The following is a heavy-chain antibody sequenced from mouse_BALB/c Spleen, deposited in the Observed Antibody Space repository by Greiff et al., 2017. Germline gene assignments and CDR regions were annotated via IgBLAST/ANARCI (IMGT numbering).Heavy chain of an antibody. CDR1: GFAFSSYD. CDR3: GRHRTDFDD. J-gene: IGHJ2*01. Sequence: EVQLVESGGGLVKPGGSLKLSCAASGFAFSSYDMAWVRQTPEKRLEWVAYISSGGGSTYYPDTVKGRFTISRDNAKNTLYLQMSSLKSEDTAMYYCGRHRTDFDDWGQGTTLTVSS. V-gene: IGHV5-12-1*01. CDR2: ISSGGGST.